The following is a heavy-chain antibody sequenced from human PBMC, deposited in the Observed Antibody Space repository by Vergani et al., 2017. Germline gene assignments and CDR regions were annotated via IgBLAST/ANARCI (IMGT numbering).Heavy chain of an antibody. CDR1: GFTFSDFS. V-gene: IGHV3-15*01. CDR3: YTDYHDY. Sequence: EVHLEESGGGLVQPGGSLRLSCAASGFTFSDFSMSWVRQAPGKGLEWIGRIRSKNDGGTADYAAPRKGRFTISRDDSKDSAFLLVNNLKTEDTAVYFCYTDYHDYWGQGTLVTVSS. CDR2: IRSKNDGGTA. J-gene: IGHJ4*02. D-gene: IGHD2-2*02.